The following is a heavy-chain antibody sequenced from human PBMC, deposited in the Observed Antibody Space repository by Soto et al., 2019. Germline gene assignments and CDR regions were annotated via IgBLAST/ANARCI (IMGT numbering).Heavy chain of an antibody. J-gene: IGHJ4*02. CDR2: IYYSGST. D-gene: IGHD6-13*01. Sequence: SETLSLTCTVSGGSTSSYYWSWIRQPPGKGLEWIGYIYYSGSTNYNPSLKSRVTISVDRSKNQFSLKLSSVTAADTAVYYCARHHFWGYSSSWYPVYYFDYWGQGTLVTVSS. CDR1: GGSTSSYY. V-gene: IGHV4-59*08. CDR3: ARHHFWGYSSSWYPVYYFDY.